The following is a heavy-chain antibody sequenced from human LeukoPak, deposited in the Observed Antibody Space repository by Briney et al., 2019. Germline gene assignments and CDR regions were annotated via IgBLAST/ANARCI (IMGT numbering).Heavy chain of an antibody. CDR1: GFTFDDYA. J-gene: IGHJ4*02. CDR3: ARDPGYYVGVGFDY. CDR2: INWNSDSI. D-gene: IGHD3-10*02. Sequence: GGSLRLSCAVSGFTFDDYAMHWFRQVPGKGLEWVSGINWNSDSIGYADSVKGRFTTSRDNAKNSLYLQMNSLRAEDTAVYYCARDPGYYVGVGFDYWGQGTLVTVSS. V-gene: IGHV3-9*01.